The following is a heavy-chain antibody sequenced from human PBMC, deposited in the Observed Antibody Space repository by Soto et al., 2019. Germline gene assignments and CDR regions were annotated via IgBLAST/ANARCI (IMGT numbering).Heavy chain of an antibody. CDR2: ISGSGGST. V-gene: IGHV3-23*01. CDR3: AKDEGYCSSTSCYFHWFDP. J-gene: IGHJ5*02. Sequence: GGSLRLSCAASGFTFSSYAMSWVRQAPGKGLEWVSAISGSGGSTYYADSVKGRFTISRDNSKNTLYLQMSSLRAEDTAVYYCAKDEGYCSSTSCYFHWFDPWGQGTLVTVSS. CDR1: GFTFSSYA. D-gene: IGHD2-2*01.